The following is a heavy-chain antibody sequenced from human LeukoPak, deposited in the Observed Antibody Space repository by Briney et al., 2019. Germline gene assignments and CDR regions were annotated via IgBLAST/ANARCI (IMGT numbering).Heavy chain of an antibody. CDR2: ISPYNGNT. CDR1: GYTFNAYY. J-gene: IGHJ4*02. Sequence: ASVKVSCKPSGYTFNAYYMHWVRQAPGQGLEWMGWISPYNGNTNYAQKFQGRVTLTTDTSTSTAHMELRSLRSDDTALYYCARGIYYYYTSGHGAFDYWGQGTLVTVSS. V-gene: IGHV1-18*04. D-gene: IGHD3-22*01. CDR3: ARGIYYYYTSGHGAFDY.